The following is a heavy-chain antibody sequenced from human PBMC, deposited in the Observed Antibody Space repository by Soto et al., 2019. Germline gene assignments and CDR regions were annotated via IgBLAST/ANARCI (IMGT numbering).Heavy chain of an antibody. V-gene: IGHV4-34*01. CDR3: AIHPGYYDILTGYTTYYFDY. CDR1: GGSFSGYY. Sequence: SETLSLTCAVYGGSFSGYYWSWMRQPPGKGLEWIGEINHSGSTNYNPSLKSRVTISVDTSKNQFSLKLSSVTAADTAVYYCAIHPGYYDILTGYTTYYFDYWGQGILVT. D-gene: IGHD3-9*01. J-gene: IGHJ4*02. CDR2: INHSGST.